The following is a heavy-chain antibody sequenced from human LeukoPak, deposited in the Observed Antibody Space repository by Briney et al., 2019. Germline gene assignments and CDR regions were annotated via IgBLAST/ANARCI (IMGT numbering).Heavy chain of an antibody. CDR3: AGRKIVGADY. CDR2: ISSSSSYI. V-gene: IGHV3-21*01. D-gene: IGHD1-26*01. Sequence: GGSLRLSCAASGFTFSSYSMNWVCQAPGKGLEWVSSISSSSSYIYYADSVKGRFTISRDNAKNSLYLQMNGLRAEDTAVYYCAGRKIVGADYWGQGTLVTVSS. J-gene: IGHJ4*02. CDR1: GFTFSSYS.